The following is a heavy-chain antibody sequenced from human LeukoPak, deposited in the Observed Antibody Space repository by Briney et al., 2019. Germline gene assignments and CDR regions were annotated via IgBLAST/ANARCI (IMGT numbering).Heavy chain of an antibody. Sequence: KSSETLSLTCTVSGGSISSYYWSWIRQPAGKGLEWIGRIYTSGSTNYNPSLKSRVTMSVDTSKNQFSLKLTSVTAADTAMYYCAGTFYSGSGDLNWFHPWGQGTLVTVSS. D-gene: IGHD3-10*01. CDR2: IYTSGST. V-gene: IGHV4-4*07. CDR3: AGTFYSGSGDLNWFHP. CDR1: GGSISSYY. J-gene: IGHJ5*02.